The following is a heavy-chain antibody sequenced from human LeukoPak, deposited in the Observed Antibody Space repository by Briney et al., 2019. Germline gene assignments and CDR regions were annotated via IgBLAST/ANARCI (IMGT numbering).Heavy chain of an antibody. J-gene: IGHJ4*02. CDR1: GGSFSDYY. CDR3: ARTVCSGGSCYRGSFDY. Sequence: PSAAPSLPCAFFGGSFSDYYWNRIRQPPGEGGEGIGGSNHSGSTNYNPSLRSRVAISLDTSKNQFSLKLSSVTAADTAVYYCARTVCSGGSCYRGSFDYWGQGTLVTVSS. CDR2: SNHSGST. V-gene: IGHV4-34*01. D-gene: IGHD2-15*01.